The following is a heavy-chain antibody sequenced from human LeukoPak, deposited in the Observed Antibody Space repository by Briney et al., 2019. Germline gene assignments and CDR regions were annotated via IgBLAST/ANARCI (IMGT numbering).Heavy chain of an antibody. CDR1: GYRFTSYW. CDR3: ARRFRSGWYRGYYFDY. CDR2: IYPGDSDT. V-gene: IGHV5-51*01. Sequence: GESLKISCKGSGYRFTSYWIGWVRQMPGKGLEWMGIIYPGDSDTRYSPSFQGQVTISADKSISTAYLQWSSLKASDTAMYYCARRFRSGWYRGYYFDYWGQGTLVTVSS. J-gene: IGHJ4*02. D-gene: IGHD6-19*01.